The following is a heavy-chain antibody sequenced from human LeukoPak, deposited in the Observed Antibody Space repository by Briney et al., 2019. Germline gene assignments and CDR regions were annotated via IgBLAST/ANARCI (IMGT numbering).Heavy chain of an antibody. CDR2: ISSSSSYI. V-gene: IGHV3-21*01. D-gene: IGHD6-19*01. Sequence: GGSLRLSCAASGFTFSSHWMHWVRQAPGKGLEWVSSISSSSSYIYYADSVKGRFTISRDNAKNSLYLQMNSLRAEDTAVYYCARLGEKYSSGWYTDFDYWGQGTLVTVSS. CDR3: ARLGEKYSSGWYTDFDY. J-gene: IGHJ4*02. CDR1: GFTFSSHW.